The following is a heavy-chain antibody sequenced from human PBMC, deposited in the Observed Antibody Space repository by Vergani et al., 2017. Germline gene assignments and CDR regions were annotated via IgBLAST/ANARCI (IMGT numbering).Heavy chain of an antibody. J-gene: IGHJ5*02. D-gene: IGHD2-15*01. Sequence: EVQLLESGGGLVQPGGSLRLSCAASGFTFSSYSMNWVRQAPGKGLEWVSSISSSSSYIYYADSVKGRFTISRGNAKNSLYLQMNSLRAEDTAVYYCARDPTPQYCSGGSCYSGWFDPWGQGTLVTVSS. V-gene: IGHV3-21*01. CDR3: ARDPTPQYCSGGSCYSGWFDP. CDR1: GFTFSSYS. CDR2: ISSSSSYI.